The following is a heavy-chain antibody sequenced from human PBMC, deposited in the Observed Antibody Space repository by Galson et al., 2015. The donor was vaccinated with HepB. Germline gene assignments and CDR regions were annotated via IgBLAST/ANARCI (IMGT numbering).Heavy chain of an antibody. CDR2: INPNSGDT. Sequence: SVKVSCKGSGYTFTGHYMHWVRQAPGQGLEWMGWINPNSGDTNYAQKFQGRVTMTRDTSINTAYMELSRQRSDDTAVYYCARAYDTSGYYYFDYWGQGALVTVSS. V-gene: IGHV1-2*02. D-gene: IGHD3-22*01. CDR1: GYTFTGHY. CDR3: ARAYDTSGYYYFDY. J-gene: IGHJ4*02.